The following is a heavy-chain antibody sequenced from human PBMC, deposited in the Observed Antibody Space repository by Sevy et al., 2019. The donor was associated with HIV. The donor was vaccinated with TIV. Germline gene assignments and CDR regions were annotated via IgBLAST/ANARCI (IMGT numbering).Heavy chain of an antibody. J-gene: IGHJ4*02. V-gene: IGHV3-21*01. D-gene: IGHD3-3*01. Sequence: GGSLRLSCAASGFTFSSYSMNWVRQAPGKGLEWVSSISSRNIYIYYVDSVKGRFTISRDNAKNSLDLQMNSLRAEDTAVYYCARGVGVVGVVIDSWGQGTLVTVSS. CDR3: ARGVGVVGVVIDS. CDR1: GFTFSSYS. CDR2: ISSRNIYI.